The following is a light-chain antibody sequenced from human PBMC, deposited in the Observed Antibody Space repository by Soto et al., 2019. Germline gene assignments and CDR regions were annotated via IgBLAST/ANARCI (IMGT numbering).Light chain of an antibody. CDR1: QNVRSD. J-gene: IGKJ5*01. CDR3: QQYGSSPFT. CDR2: GAS. Sequence: EIVMTQSPASLSVSPGDSATLSCRASQNVRSDVAWYQHKPGQAPRLLIYGASTRAIGIPARFSGSGSGTEFTLTISRLEPEDFAVYYCQQYGSSPFTFGQGTRLEIK. V-gene: IGKV3-20*01.